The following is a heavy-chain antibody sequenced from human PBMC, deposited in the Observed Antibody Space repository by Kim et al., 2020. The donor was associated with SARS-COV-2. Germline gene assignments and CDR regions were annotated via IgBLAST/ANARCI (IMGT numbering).Heavy chain of an antibody. V-gene: IGHV3-9*01. Sequence: GGSLRLSCAASGFTFDDYAMHWVRQAPGKGLERVSGISWNSGSIGYADSVKGRFTISRDNAKNSLYLQMNSLRAEDTALYYCAKDKSSSSSRSYGMDVWGQGTTVTVSS. J-gene: IGHJ6*02. D-gene: IGHD6-13*01. CDR1: GFTFDDYA. CDR2: ISWNSGSI. CDR3: AKDKSSSSSRSYGMDV.